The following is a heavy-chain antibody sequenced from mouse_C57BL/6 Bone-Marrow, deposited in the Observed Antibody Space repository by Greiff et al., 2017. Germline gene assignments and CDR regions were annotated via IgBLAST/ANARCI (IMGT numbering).Heavy chain of an antibody. CDR3: ATIWYDYDRDYAMDY. J-gene: IGHJ4*01. Sequence: VQLQQPGAELVKPGASVKMSCKASGYTFTSYWITWVKQRPGQGLEWIGDIYPGSGSTNYNEKFKSKATLTVETSSSTAYMQLRSLTSEDSAVDCCATIWYDYDRDYAMDYWGQGTSVTVSS. CDR2: IYPGSGST. CDR1: GYTFTSYW. D-gene: IGHD2-4*01. V-gene: IGHV1-55*01.